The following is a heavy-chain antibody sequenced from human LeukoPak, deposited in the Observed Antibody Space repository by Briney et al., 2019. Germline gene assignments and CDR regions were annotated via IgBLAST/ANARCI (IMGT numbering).Heavy chain of an antibody. CDR3: ARGPAAAGTYYYYGMDV. J-gene: IGHJ6*02. V-gene: IGHV1-69*05. D-gene: IGHD6-13*01. CDR2: IIPIFGTS. Sequence: SVKVSCKASGGTFSSNAITWVRQAPGQGLEWMGGIIPIFGTSNYAQKFQGRVTITTDEFTTTVYMELSSLRSEDTAVYYCARGPAAAGTYYYYGMDVWGQGTTVTVS. CDR1: GGTFSSNA.